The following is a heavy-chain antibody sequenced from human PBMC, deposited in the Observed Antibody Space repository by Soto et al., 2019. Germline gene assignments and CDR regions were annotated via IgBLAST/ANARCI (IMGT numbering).Heavy chain of an antibody. CDR2: IYYSGST. CDR1: GGSISSGGYY. Sequence: SETLSLTCTVSGGSISSGGYYWSWIRQHPGKGLEWIGYIYYSGSTYYNPSLKSRVTISVDTSKNQFSLKLSSVTAADTAVYYCARDTRRSDYGGNPGFVYWGQGTLVTVSS. J-gene: IGHJ4*02. V-gene: IGHV4-31*03. D-gene: IGHD4-17*01. CDR3: ARDTRRSDYGGNPGFVY.